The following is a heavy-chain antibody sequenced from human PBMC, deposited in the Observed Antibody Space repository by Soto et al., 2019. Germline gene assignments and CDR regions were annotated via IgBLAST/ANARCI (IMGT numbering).Heavy chain of an antibody. CDR2: INAGNGNT. V-gene: IGHV1-3*01. D-gene: IGHD6-19*01. CDR1: GYTFTSYA. CDR3: ASRQAVAGTNYYYYGMDV. J-gene: IGHJ6*02. Sequence: QVQLVQSGAEVKKPGASVKVSCKASGYTFTSYAMHWVRQAPGQRLEWMGWINAGNGNTKYSQKFQGRVTITRDTSASTAYMELRSLRSEDTAVYYCASRQAVAGTNYYYYGMDVWGQGTTVTVSS.